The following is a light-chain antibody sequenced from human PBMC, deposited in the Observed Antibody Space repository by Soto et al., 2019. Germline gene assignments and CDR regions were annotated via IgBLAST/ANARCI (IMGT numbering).Light chain of an antibody. CDR2: WAS. J-gene: IGKJ4*01. V-gene: IGKV4-1*01. CDR1: RSVLSRSDNRNY. Sequence: DVVLTQSPDSLAVSLGERATINCKSSRSVLSRSDNRNYLAWFQQRPGQPPKLLFSWASNRVSGVPDRFSGSGSGTEFTLTISSLQAEDVAVYYCQHYYTAPLTFGGGTRVEI. CDR3: QHYYTAPLT.